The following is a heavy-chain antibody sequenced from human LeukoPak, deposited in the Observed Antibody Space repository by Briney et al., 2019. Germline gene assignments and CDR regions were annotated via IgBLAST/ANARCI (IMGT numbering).Heavy chain of an antibody. J-gene: IGHJ4*02. CDR3: ARSSYYYDSKGLDY. Sequence: PSETLSLTCTVSGGSISSYYWSWIRQPPGKGLEWIGYIYYSGSTNCNPSLKSRVTISVDTSKNQFSLKLSSVTAADTAVYYCARSSYYYDSKGLDYWGQGTLVTVSS. CDR2: IYYSGST. CDR1: GGSISSYY. V-gene: IGHV4-59*01. D-gene: IGHD3-22*01.